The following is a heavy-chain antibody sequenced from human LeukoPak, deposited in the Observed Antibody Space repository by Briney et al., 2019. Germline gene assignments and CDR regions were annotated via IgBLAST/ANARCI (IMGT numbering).Heavy chain of an antibody. CDR3: ARCPVYYMDV. V-gene: IGHV4-34*01. CDR2: INHSGST. Sequence: SETLSLTXAVYGGSFSGYYWSWIRQPPGKGLEWIGEINHSGSTNYNPSLKSRVTISVDTSKNQFSLKLSSVTAADTAVYYCARCPVYYMDVWGKGTTVTVSS. CDR1: GGSFSGYY. J-gene: IGHJ6*03.